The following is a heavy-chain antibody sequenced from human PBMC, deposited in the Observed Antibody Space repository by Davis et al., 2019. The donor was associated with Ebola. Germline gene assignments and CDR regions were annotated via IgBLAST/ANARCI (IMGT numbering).Heavy chain of an antibody. CDR3: ARKTYFDY. J-gene: IGHJ4*02. CDR1: GFTFSGYA. Sequence: GESLKISCAASGFTFSGYAMSWVRQAPGKGLEWVSAISGSGGSTYYADSVKGRFTISRDNSKNTLYLQMNSLRAEDTAVYYCARKTYFDYWGQGTLVTVSS. CDR2: ISGSGGST. V-gene: IGHV3-23*01.